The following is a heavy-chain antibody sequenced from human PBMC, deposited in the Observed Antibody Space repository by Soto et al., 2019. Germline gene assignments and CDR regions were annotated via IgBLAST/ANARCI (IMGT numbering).Heavy chain of an antibody. CDR2: INPNSGGT. V-gene: IGHV1-2*04. CDR1: GYTFTGYY. Sequence: QVQLVQSGAEVKKPGASVKVSCKASGYTFTGYYMHWVRQAPGQGLEWMGWINPNSGGTNYAQKFQGWVTMTRDTSISTAYMELSRLRSDDTAVYYCARGTEVRYFDWTNNYCYDYMDVWGKGTTVTVSS. D-gene: IGHD3-9*01. J-gene: IGHJ6*03. CDR3: ARGTEVRYFDWTNNYCYDYMDV.